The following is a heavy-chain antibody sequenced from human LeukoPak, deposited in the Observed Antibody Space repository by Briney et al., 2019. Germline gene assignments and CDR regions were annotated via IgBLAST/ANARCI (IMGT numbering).Heavy chain of an antibody. D-gene: IGHD3-10*01. Sequence: PSETLSLTCAVYGGSFSGYYWSWIRQPPRKGLEWIGEINHSGSTNYNPSLKSRVTISVDTSKNQFSLKLSSVTAADTAVYYCASLELLPQYYFDYWGQGTLVTVSS. V-gene: IGHV4-34*01. CDR3: ASLELLPQYYFDY. CDR1: GGSFSGYY. J-gene: IGHJ4*02. CDR2: INHSGST.